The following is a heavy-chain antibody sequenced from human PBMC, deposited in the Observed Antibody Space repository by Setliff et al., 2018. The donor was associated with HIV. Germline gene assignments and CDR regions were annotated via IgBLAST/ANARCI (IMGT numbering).Heavy chain of an antibody. CDR1: GFTFSNYA. V-gene: IGHV3-7*01. D-gene: IGHD1-26*01. CDR3: ARESKGAMALEIFDY. CDR2: IKQDGSEE. Sequence: GGSLRLSCAASGFTFSNYAMSWVRQAPGKGLEWVANIKQDGSEEYYVDSVKGRFTISRDNAKISLFLQMNSLRAEDTAVYYCARESKGAMALEIFDYWGQGTLVTVSS. J-gene: IGHJ4*02.